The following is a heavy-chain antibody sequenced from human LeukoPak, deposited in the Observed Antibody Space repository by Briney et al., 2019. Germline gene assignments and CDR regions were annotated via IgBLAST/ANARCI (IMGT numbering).Heavy chain of an antibody. D-gene: IGHD3-10*01. Sequence: ASVKVSCKASGDTFMNYDVNWVRQAPGQGLEWMGWMNPKSGTTGYTQKIQGRVTMTWSTSTTTAHMELSNLTSEDTAVYYCARGGYYGSGNDLDSWGQGTLVIVSS. CDR1: GDTFMNYD. CDR2: MNPKSGTT. J-gene: IGHJ4*02. CDR3: ARGGYYGSGNDLDS. V-gene: IGHV1-8*01.